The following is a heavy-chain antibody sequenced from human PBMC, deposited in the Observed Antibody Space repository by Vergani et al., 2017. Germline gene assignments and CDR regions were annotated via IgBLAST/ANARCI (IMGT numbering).Heavy chain of an antibody. D-gene: IGHD6-19*01. Sequence: QLQLKESGPGLVKPSETLSLTCDVSGGSVTSTSYHWAWIRLPPGKGLEWIGSLYNPGKTYYNSSLESRLSLSVDTSTNQFFMRLNSVTAADTAVYYCARGLTDYDSGWYSLGWFDPWGQGITAIVSS. CDR3: ARGLTDYDSGWYSLGWFDP. J-gene: IGHJ5*02. CDR2: LYNPGKT. CDR1: GGSVTSTSYH. V-gene: IGHV4-39*01.